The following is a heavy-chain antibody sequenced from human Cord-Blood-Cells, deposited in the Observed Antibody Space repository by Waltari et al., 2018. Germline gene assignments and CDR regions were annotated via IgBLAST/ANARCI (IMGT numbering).Heavy chain of an antibody. D-gene: IGHD3-16*02. J-gene: IGHJ5*02. Sequence: QVQLVQSGAEVKKPGSSVKVSCKASGGTFSSYAISWVRQAPGQGLEWMGGIIPIFGTANYVQKFQGRVTITADESTSTAYMELSSLRSEDTAVYYCAREPYDYVWGSYRGFDPWGQGTLVTVSS. CDR3: AREPYDYVWGSYRGFDP. V-gene: IGHV1-69*01. CDR2: IIPIFGTA. CDR1: GGTFSSYA.